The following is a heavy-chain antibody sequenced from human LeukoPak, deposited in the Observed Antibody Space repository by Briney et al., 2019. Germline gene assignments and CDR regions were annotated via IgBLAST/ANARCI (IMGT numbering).Heavy chain of an antibody. Sequence: SETLSLTCTVSGGSISSYYWSWIRQPPGKGLEWIGYIFYSGSTNYNPSLKSRVTISVDTSKNQFSLKLSSVTAADTAVYYCARWDFKDSGTHGYYYYGMDVWGQGTTVTVSS. CDR1: GGSISSYY. J-gene: IGHJ6*02. V-gene: IGHV4-59*01. CDR2: IFYSGST. CDR3: ARWDFKDSGTHGYYYYGMDV. D-gene: IGHD3-10*01.